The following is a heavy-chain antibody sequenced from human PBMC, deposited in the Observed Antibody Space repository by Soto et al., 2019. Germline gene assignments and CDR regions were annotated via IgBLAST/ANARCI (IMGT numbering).Heavy chain of an antibody. CDR1: GFTFSSYA. CDR3: AKGVVPAASNGGYYFDY. Sequence: GGSLRLSCAASGFTFSSYAMSWVRQAPGKGLEWVSAISGSGGSTYYADSVKGRFTISRDNSKNTLYLQMNSLRAEDTAVYYCAKGVVPAASNGGYYFDYWGQGTLVTVSS. J-gene: IGHJ4*02. CDR2: ISGSGGST. D-gene: IGHD2-2*01. V-gene: IGHV3-23*01.